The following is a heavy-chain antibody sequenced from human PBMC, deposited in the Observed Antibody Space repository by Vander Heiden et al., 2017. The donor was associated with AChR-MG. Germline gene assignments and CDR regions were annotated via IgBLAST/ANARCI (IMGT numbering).Heavy chain of an antibody. CDR3: AREGRDGYNYFDY. J-gene: IGHJ4*02. CDR1: GFTFSSYA. D-gene: IGHD5-12*01. Sequence: VQLVESGGGVVQPGRSLRLSCAASGFTFSSYAMHWVRQAPGKGLGWVAVISYDGSNKYYADSVKGRFTIYRDNSKNTLYLQMNSLRAEDTAVYYCAREGRDGYNYFDYWGQGTLVTVSS. CDR2: ISYDGSNK. V-gene: IGHV3-30-3*01.